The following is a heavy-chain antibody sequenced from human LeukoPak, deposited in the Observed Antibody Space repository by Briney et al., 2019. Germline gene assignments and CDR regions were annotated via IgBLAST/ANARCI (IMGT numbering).Heavy chain of an antibody. D-gene: IGHD6-19*01. CDR2: IAYDGSDK. CDR1: GFAFSGYG. J-gene: IGHJ4*02. Sequence: GGSLRLSCAASGFAFSGYGMHWVRQAPGKGLEWVTYIAYDGSDKFYADSVRGRFTISRDNSKNTLYVQMNSLRVEDTAMYYCVAIAVAGQFYWGQGTLVTVSS. V-gene: IGHV3-30*02. CDR3: VAIAVAGQFY.